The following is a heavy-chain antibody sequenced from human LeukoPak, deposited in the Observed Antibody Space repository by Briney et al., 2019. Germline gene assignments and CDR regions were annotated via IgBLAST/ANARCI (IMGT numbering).Heavy chain of an antibody. CDR2: ISSSSSTI. Sequence: GGSLGLSCAASGFTFSSYSMNWVRQAPGKGLEWVSYISSSSSTIYYADSVKGRFTISRDNAKNSLYLQMNSLRAEDTAVYYCASQDYGGNSNWGQGTLVTVSS. D-gene: IGHD4-23*01. J-gene: IGHJ4*02. V-gene: IGHV3-48*04. CDR3: ASQDYGGNSN. CDR1: GFTFSSYS.